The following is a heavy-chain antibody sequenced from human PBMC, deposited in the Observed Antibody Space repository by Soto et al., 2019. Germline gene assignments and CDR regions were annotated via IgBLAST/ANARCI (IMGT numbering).Heavy chain of an antibody. Sequence: QVQLVQSGAEVKKPGSSVKVSCKASGGTFSSYAISWVRQAPGQGLEWMGGIIPIFGTANYAQKFQGRVTIXADEXXXXAXMELSSLRSEDTAVYYCARGGSSSWTYYYYGMDVWGQGTTVTVSS. CDR3: ARGGSSSWTYYYYGMDV. V-gene: IGHV1-69*01. CDR1: GGTFSSYA. J-gene: IGHJ6*02. CDR2: IIPIFGTA. D-gene: IGHD6-13*01.